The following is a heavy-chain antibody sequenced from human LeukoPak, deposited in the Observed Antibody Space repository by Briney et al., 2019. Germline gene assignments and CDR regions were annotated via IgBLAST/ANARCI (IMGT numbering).Heavy chain of an antibody. CDR2: ISSSSSYI. J-gene: IGHJ3*02. CDR3: ARESGSYYLFKGTKNDAFDI. CDR1: GFTFSSYS. V-gene: IGHV3-21*01. D-gene: IGHD1-26*01. Sequence: TGGSLRLSCAASGFTFSSYSMNWVRQAPGKGLEWVSSISSSSSYIYYADSVKGRFTISRDNAKNSLYLQMNSLRAEDTAVYYCARESGSYYLFKGTKNDAFDIWGQGTMVTVSS.